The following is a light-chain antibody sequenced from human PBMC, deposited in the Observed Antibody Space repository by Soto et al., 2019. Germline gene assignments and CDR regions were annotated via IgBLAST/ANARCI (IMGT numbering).Light chain of an antibody. V-gene: IGKV3-20*01. CDR1: RIVNTY. CDR2: GAS. CDR3: QQYGSSLGVT. J-gene: IGKJ4*01. Sequence: DIVLTQSPATLSLSPGERATLSCRASRIVNTYLAWYQQKPGQAPRLLVYGASNRATGIPDRFSGSGSGTDFTLTISRLEPEDFAVYYCQQYGSSLGVTFGGGTKVDIK.